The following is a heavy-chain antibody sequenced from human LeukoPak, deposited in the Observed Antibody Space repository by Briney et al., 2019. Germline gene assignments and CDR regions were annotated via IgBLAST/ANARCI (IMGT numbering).Heavy chain of an antibody. CDR3: ARGVLY. V-gene: IGHV4-38-2*01. J-gene: IGHJ4*02. Sequence: PSETLSLTCDVSGYSISSAYYWGWIRQPPGKGLEWIGSIYHTGTTYYNPSLKSRITISVDTSKNQFSLRLSSVTAAGTAVYYCARGVLYWGQGTLVTVSS. D-gene: IGHD2-8*01. CDR1: GYSISSAYY. CDR2: IYHTGTT.